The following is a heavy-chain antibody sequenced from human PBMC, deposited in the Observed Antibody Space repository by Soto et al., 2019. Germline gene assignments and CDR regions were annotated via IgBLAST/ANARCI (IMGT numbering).Heavy chain of an antibody. Sequence: QVQLVQSGAEVKKPGSSVKVSCKASGGTFSSYTFSWVRQAPGQGLEWMGGIIPIFGTPDYAQRFQGRVTITADESMSTAYMELSSLRSEDTAVYYCASWPGKELLYYYSMDVWGQGTTVTVSS. CDR3: ASWPGKELLYYYSMDV. D-gene: IGHD3-10*01. CDR1: GGTFSSYT. V-gene: IGHV1-69*01. CDR2: IIPIFGTP. J-gene: IGHJ6*02.